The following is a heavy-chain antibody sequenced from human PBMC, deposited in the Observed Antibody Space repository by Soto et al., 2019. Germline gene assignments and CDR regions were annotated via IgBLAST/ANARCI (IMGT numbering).Heavy chain of an antibody. CDR1: GGSISGGDYY. D-gene: IGHD3-22*01. V-gene: IGHV4-31*11. CDR2: IYYSGST. Sequence: PSETLSLTCAVSGGSISGGDYYWTWIRQHPWKGLEWIGYIYYSGSTYYNPSLTSRLTMSVDTSKNQFSLKLSSVTAADTAVYYCARGNGYYCDYWGQGILVTVSS. J-gene: IGHJ4*02. CDR3: ARGNGYYCDY.